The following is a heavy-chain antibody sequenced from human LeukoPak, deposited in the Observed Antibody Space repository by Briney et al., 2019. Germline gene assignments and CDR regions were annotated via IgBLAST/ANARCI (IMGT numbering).Heavy chain of an antibody. CDR2: IYYSGST. Sequence: SETLSLTCTVSGGSISSYYWSWIRQPPGKGLEWIGYIYYSGSTNYNPSLESRVTISVDTSKNQFSLKLSSVTAADTAVYYCARQDGDYYFDYWGQGTLVTVSS. CDR3: ARQDGDYYFDY. V-gene: IGHV4-59*08. CDR1: GGSISSYY. D-gene: IGHD4-17*01. J-gene: IGHJ4*02.